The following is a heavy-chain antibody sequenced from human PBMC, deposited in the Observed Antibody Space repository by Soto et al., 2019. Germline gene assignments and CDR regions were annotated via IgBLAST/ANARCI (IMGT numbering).Heavy chain of an antibody. Sequence: GGSLRLSCAASGFTFSSYAMHWVRQAPGKGLEWVAVISYDGSNKYYADSVKGRFTISRDNSKNTLYLQMNSLRAEDTAVYYCARGEGSVFDYWGQGTLVTVSS. CDR1: GFTFSSYA. J-gene: IGHJ4*02. CDR2: ISYDGSNK. CDR3: ARGEGSVFDY. D-gene: IGHD6-19*01. V-gene: IGHV3-30-3*01.